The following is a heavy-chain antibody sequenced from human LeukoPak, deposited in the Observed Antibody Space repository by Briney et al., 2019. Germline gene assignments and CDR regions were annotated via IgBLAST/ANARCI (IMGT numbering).Heavy chain of an antibody. Sequence: SVKVSCKASGGTFSSYAISWVRQAPGQGLEWMGRIIPILGIANYAQKFQGRVTITADKSTSTAYMELSSLRSEDTAVYYCARELIDFHDHTNKGFFDSWGQGTLVTVSS. J-gene: IGHJ4*02. CDR2: IIPILGIA. CDR3: ARELIDFHDHTNKGFFDS. V-gene: IGHV1-69*04. D-gene: IGHD3/OR15-3a*01. CDR1: GGTFSSYA.